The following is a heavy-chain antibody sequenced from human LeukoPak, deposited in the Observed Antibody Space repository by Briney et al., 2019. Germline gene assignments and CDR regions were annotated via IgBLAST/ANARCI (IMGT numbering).Heavy chain of an antibody. V-gene: IGHV3-21*01. CDR1: GFTFSSYS. D-gene: IGHD5-12*01. CDR3: ARDGLVATGALDY. CDR2: ISSSSSYI. J-gene: IGHJ4*02. Sequence: GGSLRLSCAASGFTFSSYSMNWVRQAPGKGLEWVSSISSSSSYIYYADSVKGRFTISRDNANNSLYLQMNSLRAEDTAVYYCARDGLVATGALDYWGQGTLVTVSS.